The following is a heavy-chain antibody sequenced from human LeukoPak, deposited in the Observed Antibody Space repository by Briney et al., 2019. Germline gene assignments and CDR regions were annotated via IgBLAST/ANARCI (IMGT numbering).Heavy chain of an antibody. CDR3: ARDAPQVPAAGVLAS. CDR2: MYSRGDT. D-gene: IGHD6-13*01. V-gene: IGHV3-53*01. CDR1: GFTVSDNY. J-gene: IGHJ5*02. Sequence: PGGSLRLSCAASGFTVSDNYMSWVRQARGKGLEWVSVMYSRGDTYYANSVKGRFTFSRDISKNTLYLQMDGLRNEDTAMYYCARDAPQVPAAGVLASWGQGTLVIVSS.